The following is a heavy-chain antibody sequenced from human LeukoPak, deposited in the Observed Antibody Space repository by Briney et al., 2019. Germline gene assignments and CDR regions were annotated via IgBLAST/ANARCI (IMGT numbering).Heavy chain of an antibody. J-gene: IGHJ5*02. CDR2: IYYSGNT. D-gene: IGHD2-15*01. CDR3: ARDSHGYCSGGSCYSGGWFDP. CDR1: GGSFSSYY. V-gene: IGHV4-39*07. Sequence: TSETLSLTCAVYGGSFSSYYWGWIRQPPGKGLEWIGTIYYSGNTYYNPSLKSRVTISVDKSKNQFSLKLSSVTAADTAVYYCARDSHGYCSGGSCYSGGWFDPWGQGTLVTVSS.